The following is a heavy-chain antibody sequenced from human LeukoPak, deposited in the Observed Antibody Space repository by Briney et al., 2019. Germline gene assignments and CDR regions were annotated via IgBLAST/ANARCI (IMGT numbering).Heavy chain of an antibody. CDR3: AKQLGYCSDGSCYFPY. CDR2: ISNNGGYT. CDR1: GFTFNSYW. J-gene: IGHJ4*02. Sequence: GGSLRLSCAASGFTFNSYWMSWVRQAPGKGLEWVSAISNNGGYTYHAGSVQGRFTISRDNSKSTLCLQMNSLRAEDTAVYYCAKQLGYCSDGSCYFPYWGQGTLVTVSS. D-gene: IGHD2-15*01. V-gene: IGHV3-23*01.